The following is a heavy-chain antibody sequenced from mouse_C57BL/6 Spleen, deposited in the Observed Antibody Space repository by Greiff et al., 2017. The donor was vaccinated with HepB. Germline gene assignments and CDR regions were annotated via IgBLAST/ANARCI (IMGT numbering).Heavy chain of an antibody. D-gene: IGHD2-5*01. V-gene: IGHV1-82*01. CDR3: ARTYYSNSWYFDV. Sequence: PGASVKISCKASGYAFSSSWMNWVKQRPGKGLEWIGRIYPGDGDTNYNGKFKGKATLTADKSSSTAYMQLSSLTSEDSAVYFCARTYYSNSWYFDVWGTGTTVTVSS. J-gene: IGHJ1*03. CDR1: GYAFSSSW. CDR2: IYPGDGDT.